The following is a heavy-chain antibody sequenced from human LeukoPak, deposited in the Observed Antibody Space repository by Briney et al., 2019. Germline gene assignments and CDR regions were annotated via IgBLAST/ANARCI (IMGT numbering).Heavy chain of an antibody. Sequence: GGSLRLSCAASGFTFSSYSMNWVRQAPGEGLEWVSVTYSGGSTYYADSVKGRFTISRDNSKNTLYLQMNSLRAEDTAVYYCARTLALSGSPYFDYWGQGTLVTVSS. CDR3: ARTLALSGSPYFDY. V-gene: IGHV3-53*01. D-gene: IGHD1-26*01. J-gene: IGHJ4*02. CDR1: GFTFSSYS. CDR2: TYSGGST.